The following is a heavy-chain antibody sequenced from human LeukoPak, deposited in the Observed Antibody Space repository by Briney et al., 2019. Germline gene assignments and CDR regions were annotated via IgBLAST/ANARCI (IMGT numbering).Heavy chain of an antibody. J-gene: IGHJ6*02. Sequence: SQTLSFTCTVSGCSISSGGYYWSWIRQHPGKGLEWIGYIYYSGSTYYNPSLKSRVTISVDTSKNQFSLKLSSVTAADTAVYYCARGETVTTVHQYYYYCMDVWGQGTTVIVSS. CDR3: ARGETVTTVHQYYYYCMDV. CDR1: GCSISSGGYY. CDR2: IYYSGST. D-gene: IGHD4-11*01. V-gene: IGHV4-31*03.